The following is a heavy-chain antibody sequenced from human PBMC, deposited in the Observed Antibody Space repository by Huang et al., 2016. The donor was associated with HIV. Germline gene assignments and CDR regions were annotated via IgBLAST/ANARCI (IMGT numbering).Heavy chain of an antibody. CDR1: GYTFPSDG. V-gene: IGHV1-18*01. J-gene: IGHJ4*02. Sequence: QVQLVQSGAEVTKPGASVKVSCKASGYTFPSDGISWVRPAPGQGLEWRGWISAYNGHTNDAQKLQGRVTMTTETSTSTAYMELRSLGSDDTAVYYCARDRGAVAGTSPGYWGQGTLVTVSS. CDR2: ISAYNGHT. CDR3: ARDRGAVAGTSPGY. D-gene: IGHD6-19*01.